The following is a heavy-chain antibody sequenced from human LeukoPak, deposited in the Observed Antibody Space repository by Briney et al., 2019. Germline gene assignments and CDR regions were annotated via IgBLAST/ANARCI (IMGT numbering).Heavy chain of an antibody. V-gene: IGHV3-30*18. CDR3: AKDLAPMFYFDY. CDR2: ISYDGSNK. D-gene: IGHD3-10*02. Sequence: PGRSLRLSCAASGFTFSSYGMHWVRQAPGKGLEWVALISYDGSNKYYADSVKGRFTVSRDNSKNTLFLQMNSLRAEDTAAYYCAKDLAPMFYFDYWGQGTLVTVSS. J-gene: IGHJ4*02. CDR1: GFTFSSYG.